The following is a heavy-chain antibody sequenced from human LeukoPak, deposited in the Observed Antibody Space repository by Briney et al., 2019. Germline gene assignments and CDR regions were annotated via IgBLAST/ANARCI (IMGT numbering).Heavy chain of an antibody. Sequence: ASVKDSCKAFGYTFTSFGISWVRQAPGQGLEWMGWISAYNGNTNYAQKFQGRVTLTTDTSTSTAHIELRSLRSDDTAVYYCARDQVVGATAGTFDYWGQGTLVTVSS. CDR3: ARDQVVGATAGTFDY. J-gene: IGHJ4*02. CDR1: GYTFTSFG. D-gene: IGHD1-26*01. CDR2: ISAYNGNT. V-gene: IGHV1-18*01.